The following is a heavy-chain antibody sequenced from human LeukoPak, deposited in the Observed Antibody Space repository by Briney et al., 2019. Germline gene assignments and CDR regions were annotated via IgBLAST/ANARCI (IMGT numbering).Heavy chain of an antibody. Sequence: GGSLRLSCAASGFSFSSYWMHWVRQVPGKGLVWVSRINSDGTSVRYADSVKGRFTISRDNAKNTLYLQMNSLRAEDTGVYYCGRSHYYDSSGNFYYYYAMYVWGQGTTVTVSS. V-gene: IGHV3-74*01. CDR3: GRSHYYDSSGNFYYYYAMYV. CDR1: GFSFSSYW. CDR2: INSDGTSV. J-gene: IGHJ6*02. D-gene: IGHD3-22*01.